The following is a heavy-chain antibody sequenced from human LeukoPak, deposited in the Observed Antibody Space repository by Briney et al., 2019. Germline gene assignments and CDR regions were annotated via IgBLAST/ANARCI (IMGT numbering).Heavy chain of an antibody. J-gene: IGHJ5*02. CDR3: ANYHGNSGYFAFDH. CDR1: GFTFSNYW. V-gene: IGHV3-7*01. Sequence: SGGSLRLSCAASGFTFSNYWMTWLRQAPGKGLEWVANINQDGSDKHSVASVKGRFTISRANAKNSLFLQMNSLRAEATAVYYCANYHGNSGYFAFDHWGQGTLVTVSS. D-gene: IGHD3-22*01. CDR2: INQDGSDK.